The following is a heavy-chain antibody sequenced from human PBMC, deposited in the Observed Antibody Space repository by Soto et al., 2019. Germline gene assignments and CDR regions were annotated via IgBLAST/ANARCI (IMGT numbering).Heavy chain of an antibody. CDR3: ARAPGSSCWYMD. J-gene: IGHJ4*02. D-gene: IGHD6-13*01. Sequence: QVQLVQSGAEVKKPGASVKVSCKASGYSFTGYYIHWVRQAPGQGLEWMGWISPDSGGTNYAQKFKVWVTVTRDTSITTAYMEMSRLTSDDTAVYYCARAPGSSCWYMDWGQGTLVTVSS. CDR1: GYSFTGYY. CDR2: ISPDSGGT. V-gene: IGHV1-2*04.